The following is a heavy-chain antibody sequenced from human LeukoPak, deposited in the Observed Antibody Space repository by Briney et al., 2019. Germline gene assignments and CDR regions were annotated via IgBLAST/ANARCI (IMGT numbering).Heavy chain of an antibody. CDR1: GYTFTGYY. V-gene: IGHV1-2*02. J-gene: IGHJ5*02. CDR2: INPSSGGT. CDR3: ARDLRILGRRGGRNWFDP. D-gene: IGHD2-15*01. Sequence: GASVKVSCKASGYTFTGYYVHWVRQAPGQGLEWMGWINPSSGGTKYPQKFQGRVTMTSDTSISTAYMELSSLTSDDTAVYYCARDLRILGRRGGRNWFDPWGQGTLVTVSS.